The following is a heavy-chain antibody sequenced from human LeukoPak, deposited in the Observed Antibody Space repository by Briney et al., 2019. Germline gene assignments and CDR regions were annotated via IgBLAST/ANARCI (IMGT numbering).Heavy chain of an antibody. CDR1: GFTFSSYS. D-gene: IGHD5-12*01. CDR3: IRDLVIYSGYDYDAFDI. J-gene: IGHJ3*02. Sequence: PGGSLRLSCAASGFTFSSYSMNWVRQAPGKGLEWVSSISSSSSYIYYADSVKGRFTISRDNSKNTLYLQMNSLRVEDTAMYYCIRDLVIYSGYDYDAFDIWGQGTMVIVSS. V-gene: IGHV3-21*04. CDR2: ISSSSSYI.